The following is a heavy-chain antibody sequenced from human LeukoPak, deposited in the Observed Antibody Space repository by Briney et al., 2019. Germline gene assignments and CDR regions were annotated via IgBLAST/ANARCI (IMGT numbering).Heavy chain of an antibody. CDR2: IYSGGST. CDR1: GFTFSSYA. V-gene: IGHV3-66*01. Sequence: GGSLRLSCAASGFTFSSYAMSWVRQAPGKGLEWVSVIYSGGSTYYADSVKGRFTISRDNSKNTLYLQMNSQRAEDTAVYYCAREGQGQQLDYWGQGTLVTVSS. CDR3: AREGQGQQLDY. J-gene: IGHJ4*02. D-gene: IGHD6-13*01.